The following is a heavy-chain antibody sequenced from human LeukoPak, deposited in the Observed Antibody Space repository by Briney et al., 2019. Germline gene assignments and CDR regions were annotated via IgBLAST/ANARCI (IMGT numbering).Heavy chain of an antibody. V-gene: IGHV3-48*02. Sequence: GGSLRLSCAASGFTFSSYNMIWVRQAPGKGLEWVSYISFSSSTIYYADSVKGRFTISRDNAKNSLYLQMNSLRDEDTAVYYCARDAPDYYDSSGYYSRDYWGQGTLVTVSS. CDR2: ISFSSSTI. J-gene: IGHJ4*02. CDR1: GFTFSSYN. CDR3: ARDAPDYYDSSGYYSRDY. D-gene: IGHD3-22*01.